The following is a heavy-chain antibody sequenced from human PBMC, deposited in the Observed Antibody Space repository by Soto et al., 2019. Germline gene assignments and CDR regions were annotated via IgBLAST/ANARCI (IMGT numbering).Heavy chain of an antibody. CDR1: GFTFSTYA. CDR2: ISGSGGST. D-gene: IGHD6-19*01. V-gene: IGHV3-23*01. CDR3: APLAGTPDFDY. J-gene: IGHJ4*02. Sequence: VGSLRLSCAASGFTFSTYAMSWVRQAPGKGLEWVSGISGSGGSTNYADSVKGRFTISRDNSKNTLYLQMNSLRAEDTAVYYCAPLAGTPDFDYWGQGTLVTVSS.